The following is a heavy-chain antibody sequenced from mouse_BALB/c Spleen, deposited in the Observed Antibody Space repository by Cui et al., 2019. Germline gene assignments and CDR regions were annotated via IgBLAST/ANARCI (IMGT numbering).Heavy chain of an antibody. Sequence: QVPLQQPDSGLVKPSSSVKLSCKASGYTFTSYWMHWVKQRPGRGLEWIGRIDPNSGGTKYNEKFKSKATLTVDKPSSTAYMQLSSLTSEDSAVYYCARYDYYGSSYFDYWGQGTTLTVSS. CDR3: ARYDYYGSSYFDY. V-gene: IGHV1-72*01. CDR2: IDPNSGGT. D-gene: IGHD1-1*01. CDR1: GYTFTSYW. J-gene: IGHJ2*01.